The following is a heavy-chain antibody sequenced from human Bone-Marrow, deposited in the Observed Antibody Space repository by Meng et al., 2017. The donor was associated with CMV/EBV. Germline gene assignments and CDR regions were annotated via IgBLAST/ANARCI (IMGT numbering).Heavy chain of an antibody. CDR3: ARFVLTHYYYYGMDV. J-gene: IGHJ6*02. V-gene: IGHV3-11*04. D-gene: IGHD2-8*01. CDR2: ISHSGKTI. Sequence: GESLKISCAASGFTFSDYYMSWIRQAPGKGLEWVSYISHSGKTIYYADSVKGRFTISRDNAKNSLYLQMNSLRAEDTAVYYCARFVLTHYYYYGMDVWGQGTTVTVSS. CDR1: GFTFSDYY.